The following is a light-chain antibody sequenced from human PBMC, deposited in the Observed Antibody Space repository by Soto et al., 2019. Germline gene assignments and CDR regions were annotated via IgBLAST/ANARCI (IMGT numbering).Light chain of an antibody. Sequence: DIHMTQSPSSISASVGDRVTITCRASQNIKQFLNWYQQRPGKAPSALIHATSTLQNGVSSRFSGSGSDTDFTLTITSLQPEDFATYFCQQSYSSPLTFGGGTKVEL. V-gene: IGKV1-39*01. CDR1: QNIKQF. CDR3: QQSYSSPLT. J-gene: IGKJ4*01. CDR2: ATS.